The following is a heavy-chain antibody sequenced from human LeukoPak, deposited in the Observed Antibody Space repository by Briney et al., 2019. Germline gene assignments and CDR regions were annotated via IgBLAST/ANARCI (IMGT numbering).Heavy chain of an antibody. CDR1: GFTFSSYG. J-gene: IGHJ4*02. CDR3: AKAGCSSTSCSTPYYFDY. D-gene: IGHD2-2*01. V-gene: IGHV3-30*02. CDR2: IRYDGSNK. Sequence: PGGSLRLSCAASGFTFSSYGMHWVRQAPGKGLEWVAFIRYDGSNKYYADSVKGRFTISRDNSKNTLYLQMNSLRAEDTAVYYCAKAGCSSTSCSTPYYFDYWGQGTLVTVSS.